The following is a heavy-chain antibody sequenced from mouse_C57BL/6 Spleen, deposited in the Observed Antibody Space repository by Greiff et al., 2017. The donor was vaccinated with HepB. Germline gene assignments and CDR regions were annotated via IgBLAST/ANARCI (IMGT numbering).Heavy chain of an antibody. CDR2: ISNGGGST. Sequence: EVQWVESGGGLVQPGGSLKLSCAASGFTFSDYYMYWVRQTPEKRLEWVAYISNGGGSTYYPDTVKGRFTISRDNAKNTLYLQMSRLKSEDTAMYYCARHKLRYFDVWGTGTTVTVSS. CDR3: ARHKLRYFDV. J-gene: IGHJ1*03. CDR1: GFTFSDYY. D-gene: IGHD1-1*01. V-gene: IGHV5-12*01.